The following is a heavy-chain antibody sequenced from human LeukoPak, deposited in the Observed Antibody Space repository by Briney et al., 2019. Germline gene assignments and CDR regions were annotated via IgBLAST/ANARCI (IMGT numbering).Heavy chain of an antibody. D-gene: IGHD2-2*01. CDR1: GFTFSSYS. CDR2: ISSSSSYI. J-gene: IGHJ5*02. CDR3: ARESQNPYKPYCSSTSCYLGWFDP. V-gene: IGHV3-21*04. Sequence: PGGSLRLSCAASGFTFSSYSMNWVRQAPGKGLEWVSSISSSSSYIYYADSVKGRFTISRDNAKNSLYLQMNSLRAADTAVYYCARESQNPYKPYCSSTSCYLGWFDPWGQGTLVTVSS.